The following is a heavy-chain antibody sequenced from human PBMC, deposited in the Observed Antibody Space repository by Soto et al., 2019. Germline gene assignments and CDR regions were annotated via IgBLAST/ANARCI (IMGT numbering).Heavy chain of an antibody. CDR3: ARGSGTVAVAGRFEV. CDR1: RDSISSNNW. J-gene: IGHJ4*01. D-gene: IGHD6-19*01. CDR2: IFHTGST. Sequence: QAQLQESGPGLVKPSGTLSLTCAVSRDSISSNNWWSWVRQPPGKGLEWIGEIFHTGSTNYNPSLRSRVTFSVDKSKNQFSLKLTSLTAADTAVYYCARGSGTVAVAGRFEVWGHGALVTVSS. V-gene: IGHV4-4*02.